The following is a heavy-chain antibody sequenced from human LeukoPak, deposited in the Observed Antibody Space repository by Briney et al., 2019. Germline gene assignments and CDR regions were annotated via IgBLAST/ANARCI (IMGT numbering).Heavy chain of an antibody. CDR1: GFAFSRYV. CDR2: ISSSGGST. J-gene: IGHJ4*02. D-gene: IGHD5-18*01. Sequence: GGSLRLSCAASGFAFSRYVMNWVRQTPGKGLEDVSTISSSGGSTYYANSVKGRFTISRDNSKNKLYLQICSLRPEYLIVYYCAFSYNYGFPFYYWGQGTLVTVSS. V-gene: IGHV3-64*01. CDR3: AFSYNYGFPFYY.